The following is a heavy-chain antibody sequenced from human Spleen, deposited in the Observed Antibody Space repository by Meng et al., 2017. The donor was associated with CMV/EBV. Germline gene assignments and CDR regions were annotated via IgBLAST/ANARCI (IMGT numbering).Heavy chain of an antibody. CDR2: INHSGST. CDR3: ARGPFITTVRGVQGLGY. D-gene: IGHD3-10*01. Sequence: YGGSFSGYYWSWIRQPPGKGLEWIGEINHSGSTNYNPSLKSRVTISVDTSKNQFSLKLSSVTAADTAVYYCARGPFITTVRGVQGLGYWGQGTLVTVSS. V-gene: IGHV4-34*01. J-gene: IGHJ4*02. CDR1: GGSFSGYY.